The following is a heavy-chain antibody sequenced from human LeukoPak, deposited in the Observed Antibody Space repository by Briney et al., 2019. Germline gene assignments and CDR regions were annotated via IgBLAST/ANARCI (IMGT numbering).Heavy chain of an antibody. CDR2: VDHDGTT. CDR1: GGSVSSSSYY. Sequence: SETLSLTCTVSGGSVSSSSYYWGWIRQPPGKGLEWIGTVDHDGTTYHNPSLKSRVTISVDTSKNQFSLKLSSVTAADTAEYYCARVQDTTMGHFDYWGQGTLVTVSS. CDR3: ARVQDTTMGHFDY. V-gene: IGHV4-39*07. D-gene: IGHD1-1*01. J-gene: IGHJ4*02.